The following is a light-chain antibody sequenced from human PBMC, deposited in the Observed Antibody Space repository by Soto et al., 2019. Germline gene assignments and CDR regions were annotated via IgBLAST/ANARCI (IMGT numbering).Light chain of an antibody. V-gene: IGKV1-16*02. CDR1: EGISNY. Sequence: DFQMTQSPSSLSASVGDRVTITCRAIEGISNYLAWFRQKPGRAPESLIYSAYTLQSGVPSKFSGSGSGTYFTLTISSLQPEDFATYYCHHYKSYPLTFGGGTTVEI. CDR2: SAY. CDR3: HHYKSYPLT. J-gene: IGKJ4*01.